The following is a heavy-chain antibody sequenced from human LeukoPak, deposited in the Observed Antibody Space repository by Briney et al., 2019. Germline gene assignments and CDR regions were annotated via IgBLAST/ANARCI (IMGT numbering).Heavy chain of an antibody. CDR1: GYTFTSYD. CDR3: ARPRYSSSWPYYYYYYYMDV. J-gene: IGHJ6*03. CDR2: MNPNSGNT. V-gene: IGHV1-8*01. D-gene: IGHD6-13*01. Sequence: ASVKVCCKASGYTFTSYDINWVRQATGQGLEWMGWMNPNSGNTGYAQKFQGRVTMTRNTSISTAYMELSSLRSEDTAVYYCARPRYSSSWPYYYYYYYMDVWGKGTTVTVSS.